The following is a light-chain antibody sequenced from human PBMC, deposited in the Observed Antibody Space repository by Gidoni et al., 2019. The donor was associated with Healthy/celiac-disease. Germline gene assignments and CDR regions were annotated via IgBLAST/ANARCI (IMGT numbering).Light chain of an antibody. V-gene: IGKV1-8*01. CDR3: QQYYSYPLT. CDR2: AAS. CDR1: QGISSY. Sequence: AIRMTQSPSSFSASTGDRVTITCRASQGISSYLAWYQQTPGKAPKLLSYAASTLQSGVPSRFSGSGSVTDFTLTISCLQSEDFATYYCQQYYSYPLTFGGGTKVEIK. J-gene: IGKJ4*01.